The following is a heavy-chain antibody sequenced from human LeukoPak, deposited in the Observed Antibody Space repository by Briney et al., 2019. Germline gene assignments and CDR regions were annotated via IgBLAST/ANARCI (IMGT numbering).Heavy chain of an antibody. Sequence: PGGSLRLSCAASGFTFSVYGMYWVRQPPSKGLEWVALISYDGTDKYHVDSVKGRFTISRDNSNNTLYLQMNSLRPDDTAVYYCAKAGYSSGWTRYYGMDVWGQGTTVAVSS. D-gene: IGHD6-19*01. V-gene: IGHV3-30*18. CDR3: AKAGYSSGWTRYYGMDV. CDR2: ISYDGTDK. J-gene: IGHJ6*02. CDR1: GFTFSVYG.